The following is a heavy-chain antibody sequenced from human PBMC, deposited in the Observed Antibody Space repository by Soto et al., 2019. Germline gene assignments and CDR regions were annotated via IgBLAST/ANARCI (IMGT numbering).Heavy chain of an antibody. CDR1: GFSLTTYGVG. D-gene: IGHD5-18*01. Sequence: QITLKESGPALVKPTQTLTLTCTFSGFSLTTYGVGVGWIRQPPGKALEWLALIFWNDDERYSPSLKSRLTITKDTSKNQVVFTMTNMDPVDTATYFCVHTSYSYDPFAYWGRGTLVTVSS. CDR3: VHTSYSYDPFAY. V-gene: IGHV2-5*01. CDR2: IFWNDDE. J-gene: IGHJ4*02.